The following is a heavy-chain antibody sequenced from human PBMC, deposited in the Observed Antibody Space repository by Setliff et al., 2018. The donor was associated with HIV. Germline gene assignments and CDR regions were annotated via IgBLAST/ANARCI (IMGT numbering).Heavy chain of an antibody. CDR1: GGSISSGSNY. CDR2: IYTSGST. Sequence: LSLTCTVSGGSISSGSNYWSWIRQPAGKGLEWIGRIYTSGSTNYNPSLKSRVTISVDTSKNQFSLKLNSVTAADTAMYYCARGRHIVVLPAAPGWDTFDIWGQGTMVTVSS. CDR3: ARGRHIVVLPAAPGWDTFDI. V-gene: IGHV4-61*02. J-gene: IGHJ3*02. D-gene: IGHD2-2*01.